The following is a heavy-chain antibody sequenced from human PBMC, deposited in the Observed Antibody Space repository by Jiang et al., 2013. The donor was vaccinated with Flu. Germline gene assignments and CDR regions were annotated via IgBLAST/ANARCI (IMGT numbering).Heavy chain of an antibody. CDR2: ISPGNGDT. CDR3: ARVFIVLLMYASPDHYYGMDV. Sequence: SGAEVKKPGASVKVSCKASGYTFSRYILHWVRQAPGQGLEWMGWISPGNGDTKYLQTLQDRVTITRDASASTTYMELSSLRSEDTAVYYCARVFIVLLMYASPDHYYGMDVWAKEPRSPSP. D-gene: IGHD2-8*02. J-gene: IGHJ6*02. V-gene: IGHV1-3*01. CDR1: GYTFSRYI.